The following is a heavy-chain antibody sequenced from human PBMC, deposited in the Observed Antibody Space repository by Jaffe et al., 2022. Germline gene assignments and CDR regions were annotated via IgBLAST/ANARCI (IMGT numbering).Heavy chain of an antibody. CDR2: ISGGGGTI. D-gene: IGHD4-17*01. CDR3: AKEHLDYGDYIGHAFDI. Sequence: EVQLLESGGGLVQPGGSLRLSCAASGFIFTDYAMSWVRQAPGKGLEWVSEISGGGGTIYYADSVKGRFTISRDFSKKMVYLQMTSLRAEDTALYYCAKEHLDYGDYIGHAFDIWGQGTMVTVSS. CDR1: GFIFTDYA. V-gene: IGHV3-23*01. J-gene: IGHJ3*02.